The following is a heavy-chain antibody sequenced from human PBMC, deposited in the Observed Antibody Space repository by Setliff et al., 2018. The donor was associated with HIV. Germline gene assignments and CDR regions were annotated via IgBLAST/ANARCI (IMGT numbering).Heavy chain of an antibody. V-gene: IGHV1-69*16. D-gene: IGHD1-26*01. CDR1: GDTSSSYT. CDR3: ARSHEYGGSSAY. Sequence: GASVKVSCKVPGDTSSSYTISWVRQAPGQGLEWVGGIIALVGATSYAQKFQDRATLTTDDSTNTAYMELSSLRSEDTAMYYCARSHEYGGSSAYWGQGTLVTVSS. J-gene: IGHJ4*02. CDR2: IIALVGAT.